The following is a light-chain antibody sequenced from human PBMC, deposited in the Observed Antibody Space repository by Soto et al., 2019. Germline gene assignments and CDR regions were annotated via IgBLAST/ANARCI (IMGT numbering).Light chain of an antibody. CDR2: GAS. Sequence: EIELTQSPGSLSVSPGERATLSCRASQSTNTYLAWYQQKPGQSPKLLIYGASRRATGIPDRFSGSGSGTDFTLTISRLEPEDFAVYYCHHYGSSPRTFGPGTKVDVK. CDR3: HHYGSSPRT. J-gene: IGKJ3*01. CDR1: QSTNTY. V-gene: IGKV3-20*01.